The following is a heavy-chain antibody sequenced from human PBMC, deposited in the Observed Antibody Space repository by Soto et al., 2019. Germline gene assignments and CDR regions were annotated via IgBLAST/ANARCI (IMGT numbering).Heavy chain of an antibody. D-gene: IGHD6-6*01. CDR2: IVPMFGTA. J-gene: IGHJ6*04. CDR1: GGTFANFI. Sequence: QVQLVQSGAEVKEPGSSVKVSCKASGGTFANFIMNWVRQTPGQGLEWMGGIVPMFGTATYAEKFKGRVTICATESTSTAYMELTTVRSEDTAFYYCARNGTYSSSLSQYSGMDVWGKGTTVSVS. CDR3: ARNGTYSSSLSQYSGMDV. V-gene: IGHV1-69*01.